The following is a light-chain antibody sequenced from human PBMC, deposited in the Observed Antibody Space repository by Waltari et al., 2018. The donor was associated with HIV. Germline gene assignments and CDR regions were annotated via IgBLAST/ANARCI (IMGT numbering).Light chain of an antibody. V-gene: IGLV6-57*03. CDR1: SGSIASNY. CDR2: EDN. Sequence: NFMLTQPHSVSESPGKTVTISCTRSSGSIASNYVQWYQQRPCSAPTTVIYEDNQRPSGVPDRFSGSIDSSSNSASLTISGLKTEDEADYYCQSYDSSTPAVFGGGTQLTVL. CDR3: QSYDSSTPAV. J-gene: IGLJ7*01.